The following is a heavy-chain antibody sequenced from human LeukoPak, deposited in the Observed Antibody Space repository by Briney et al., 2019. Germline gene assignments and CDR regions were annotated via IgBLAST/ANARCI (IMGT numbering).Heavy chain of an antibody. V-gene: IGHV1-46*01. CDR1: GYTFSIYN. CDR3: ARAASPLRFLAKSDADYFDY. D-gene: IGHD3-3*01. J-gene: IGHJ4*02. Sequence: ASVKVSCKASGYTFSIYNMHWVRQAPGQGLEWMGIINPSGGSASDAQKFQGRLTMTRDTSTSTLYMELSSLRSEDTAVYYCARAASPLRFLAKSDADYFDYWGQGTLVTVSS. CDR2: INPSGGSA.